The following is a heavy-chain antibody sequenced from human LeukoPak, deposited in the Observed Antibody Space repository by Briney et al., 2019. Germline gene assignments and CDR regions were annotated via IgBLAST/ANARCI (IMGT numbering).Heavy chain of an antibody. CDR2: IATTNDT. V-gene: IGHV3-13*01. J-gene: IGHJ4*02. Sequence: GGSLRLSCAASGFTFGSYDMHWVRHATGKGLEWVSTIATTNDTYYPGSVKGRFTISRENAKNSLYLQTNSLRAEDTAVYYCVRLSQDYFDYWGQGTLVTVSS. CDR3: VRLSQDYFDY. D-gene: IGHD2-15*01. CDR1: GFTFGSYD.